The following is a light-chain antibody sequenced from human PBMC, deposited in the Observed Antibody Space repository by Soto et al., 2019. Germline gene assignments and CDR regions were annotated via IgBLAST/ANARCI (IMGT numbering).Light chain of an antibody. V-gene: IGLV1-47*01. Sequence: QSVLTQPHSASGAPGQRVTISCSGSSSNIGSNHLYWYRQLPGTAPTLLIYKTTQRPSGVPDRFSGSKSGTSASLAISGLRSEDEGDYCCAAWDYSLGGPLFGGGTKLTVL. CDR3: AAWDYSLGGPL. J-gene: IGLJ2*01. CDR2: KTT. CDR1: SSNIGSNH.